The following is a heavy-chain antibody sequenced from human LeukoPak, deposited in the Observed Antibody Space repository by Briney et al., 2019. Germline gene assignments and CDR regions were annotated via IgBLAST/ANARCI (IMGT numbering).Heavy chain of an antibody. CDR2: ISYDGSNK. Sequence: PGGSLRLSCAASGFTFSSYPIHWVRQAPGKGLEWVAVISYDGSNKYYAQSVKGRFTISRDNSKNTLYLQMNSLRDEDTALYYCARVGDTSGSYYADYWGQGTVVTVSS. CDR1: GFTFSSYP. CDR3: ARVGDTSGSYYADY. D-gene: IGHD3-22*01. V-gene: IGHV3-30-3*01. J-gene: IGHJ4*02.